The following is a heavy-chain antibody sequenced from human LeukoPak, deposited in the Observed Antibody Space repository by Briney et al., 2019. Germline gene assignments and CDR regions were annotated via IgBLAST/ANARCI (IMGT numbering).Heavy chain of an antibody. CDR3: ARVGGDTAIDY. D-gene: IGHD5-18*01. V-gene: IGHV1-46*01. CDR2: INPSGGST. Sequence: ASVKVSCKASGYTFTSYYMHWVRQAPGQGLEWMGIINPSGGSTSYAQKFQGRVTVTRDTFTSTVYMELSSLRSEDTAVYYCARVGGDTAIDYWGQGTLVTVSS. CDR1: GYTFTSYY. J-gene: IGHJ4*02.